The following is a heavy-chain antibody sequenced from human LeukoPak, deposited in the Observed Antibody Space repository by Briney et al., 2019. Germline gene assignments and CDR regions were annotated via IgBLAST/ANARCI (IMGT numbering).Heavy chain of an antibody. D-gene: IGHD6-13*01. CDR1: GFTFSSYA. J-gene: IGHJ3*02. CDR3: ATESIAAAGTKGMGDI. V-gene: IGHV1-24*01. Sequence: GGSLRLSCAASGFTFSSYAMHWVRQAPGKGLEWMGGFDPEDGETIYAQKFQGRVTMTEDTSTDTAYMELSSLRSEDTAVYYCATESIAAAGTKGMGDIWGQGTMVTVSS. CDR2: FDPEDGET.